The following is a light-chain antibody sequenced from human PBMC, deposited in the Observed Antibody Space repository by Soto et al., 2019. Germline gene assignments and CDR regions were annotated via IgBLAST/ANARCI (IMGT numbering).Light chain of an antibody. Sequence: DIQLTQSPSSLSASVGDRVTITCRASQGISTYLAWYQQKPGEAPKLLIYAASTLQSGVPARFRGSGSGTDFTLTISSLQPEDFATYYCQQRNSYPLTFGGGTKVDIK. CDR3: QQRNSYPLT. V-gene: IGKV1-9*01. J-gene: IGKJ4*01. CDR1: QGISTY. CDR2: AAS.